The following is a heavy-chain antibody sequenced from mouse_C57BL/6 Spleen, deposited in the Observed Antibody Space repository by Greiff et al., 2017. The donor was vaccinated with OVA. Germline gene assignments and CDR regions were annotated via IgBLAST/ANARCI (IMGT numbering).Heavy chain of an antibody. CDR2: INPGSGGT. CDR1: GYAFTNYL. Sequence: VQLQQSGAELVRPGTSVKVSCKASGYAFTNYLIEWVKQRPGQGLEWIGVINPGSGGTNYNEKFKGKATLTADKSSSTAYMQLSSLTSEDSAVYFCARGEYEGFADWGQGTLVTVSA. J-gene: IGHJ3*01. CDR3: ARGEYEGFAD. V-gene: IGHV1-54*01. D-gene: IGHD2-14*01.